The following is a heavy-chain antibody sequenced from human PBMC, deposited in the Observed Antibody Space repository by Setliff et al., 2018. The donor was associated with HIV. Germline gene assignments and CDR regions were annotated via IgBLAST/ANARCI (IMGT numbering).Heavy chain of an antibody. CDR3: ARHRQGLTGSTPGYYMDV. J-gene: IGHJ6*03. CDR1: GGSFSNSYYF. D-gene: IGHD1-7*01. CDR2: ISYSGST. V-gene: IGHV4-39*01. Sequence: NPSETLSLTCNVSGGSFSNSYYFWGWIRQPPGKGLEWIGSISYSGSTYYNPSLKSRVTVSVDTSKNQFSLKLSSVTAADTAVYYCARHRQGLTGSTPGYYMDVWGKGTTVTV.